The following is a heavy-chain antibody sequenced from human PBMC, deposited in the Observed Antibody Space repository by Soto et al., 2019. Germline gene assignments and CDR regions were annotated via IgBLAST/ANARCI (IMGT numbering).Heavy chain of an antibody. Sequence: SVKVSCKVSEGTFSNYAITWVRQAPGQGLEYMGGIILSVNTANYAQKFQDRVMITADEATSTAYMELRSLRSDDTAVYYCAREMVRGAQGKNWFDPWGQGTLVTVSA. CDR3: AREMVRGAQGKNWFDP. D-gene: IGHD3-10*01. V-gene: IGHV1-69*13. J-gene: IGHJ5*02. CDR2: IILSVNTA. CDR1: EGTFSNYA.